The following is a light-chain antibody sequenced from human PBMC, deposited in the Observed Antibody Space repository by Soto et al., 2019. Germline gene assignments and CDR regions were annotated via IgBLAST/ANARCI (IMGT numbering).Light chain of an antibody. Sequence: DIVLTQSPGTLPLSPGASATLSCRASQSVSSSYLAWYQQKPGQAPRLLIYGASSRATGIPDRFSGSGSGTDFTLTISCLQSEDFATYYCQQYYSFPPTFGQGTKVDIK. CDR3: QQYYSFPPT. V-gene: IGKV3-20*01. CDR2: GAS. CDR1: QSVSSSY. J-gene: IGKJ1*01.